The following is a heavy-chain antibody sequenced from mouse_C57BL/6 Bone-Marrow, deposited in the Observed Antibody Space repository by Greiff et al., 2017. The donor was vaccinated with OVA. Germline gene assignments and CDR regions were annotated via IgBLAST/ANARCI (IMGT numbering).Heavy chain of an antibody. CDR2: IDPSDSYT. V-gene: IGHV1-50*01. Sequence: QVQLQQPGAELVKPGASVKLSCKASGYTFTSYWMQWVKQRPGQGLEWIGEIDPSDSYTNYNQKFKGKATLTVDTSSSTAYMQLSSLTSEDSAVYYCARGRSFDYWGQGTTRTVSS. D-gene: IGHD1-1*01. J-gene: IGHJ2*01. CDR3: ARGRSFDY. CDR1: GYTFTSYW.